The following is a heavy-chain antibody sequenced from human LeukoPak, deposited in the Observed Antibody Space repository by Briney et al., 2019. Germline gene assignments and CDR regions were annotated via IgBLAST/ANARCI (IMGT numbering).Heavy chain of an antibody. Sequence: PSETLSLTCTVSGGSISSSSYYWGWIRQPPGKGLEWIGSIYYSGSTYYNPSLKSRVTISVDTSKNQFSLKLSSVTAADTAVYYCAKGARWELLRHYFDYWGQGTLVTVSS. V-gene: IGHV4-39*07. CDR1: GGSISSSSYY. CDR3: AKGARWELLRHYFDY. CDR2: IYYSGST. J-gene: IGHJ4*02. D-gene: IGHD1-26*01.